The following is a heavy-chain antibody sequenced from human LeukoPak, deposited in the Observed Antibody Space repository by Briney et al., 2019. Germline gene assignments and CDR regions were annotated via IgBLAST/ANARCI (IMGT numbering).Heavy chain of an antibody. Sequence: SETLSLACAVYGGSFSGYYWSWIRQPPGKGLEWIGEINHSGSTNYNPSLKSRVTISVDTSKNQFSLKLSSVTAADTAVYYCARASITMVRGFPFDYWGQGTLVTVSS. D-gene: IGHD3-10*01. J-gene: IGHJ4*02. CDR2: INHSGST. V-gene: IGHV4-34*01. CDR1: GGSFSGYY. CDR3: ARASITMVRGFPFDY.